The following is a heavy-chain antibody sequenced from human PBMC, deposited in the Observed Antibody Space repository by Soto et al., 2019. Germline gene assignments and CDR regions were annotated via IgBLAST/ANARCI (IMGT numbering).Heavy chain of an antibody. CDR1: GYSFTSYW. CDR2: IYPGDSDT. V-gene: IGHV5-51*01. J-gene: IGHJ6*02. Sequence: LKISCKGSGYSFTSYWIGWVRQMPGKGLEWMGIIYPGDSDTRYSPSFQGQVTISADKSISTAYLQWSSLQASDTAIYYCARQGRCSSTSCYTGANFYYYGMDVWGQGTTVTVSS. D-gene: IGHD2-2*02. CDR3: ARQGRCSSTSCYTGANFYYYGMDV.